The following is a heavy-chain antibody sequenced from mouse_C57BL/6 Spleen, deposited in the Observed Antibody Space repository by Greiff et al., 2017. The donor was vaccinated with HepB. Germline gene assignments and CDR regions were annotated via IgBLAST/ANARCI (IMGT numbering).Heavy chain of an antibody. CDR2: ISSGSSTI. CDR3: ARPSSNYGWYFDV. V-gene: IGHV5-17*01. Sequence: VQLKESGGGLVKPGGSLKLSCAASGFTFSDYGMHWVRQAPEKGLEWVAYISSGSSTIYYADTVKGRFTISRDNAKNTLFLQMTSLRSEDTAMYYCARPSSNYGWYFDVWGTGTTVTVSS. CDR1: GFTFSDYG. D-gene: IGHD2-5*01. J-gene: IGHJ1*03.